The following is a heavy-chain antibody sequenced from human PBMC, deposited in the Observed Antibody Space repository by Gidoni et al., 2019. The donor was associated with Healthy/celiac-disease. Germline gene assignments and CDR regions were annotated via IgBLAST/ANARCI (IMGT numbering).Heavy chain of an antibody. V-gene: IGHV4-34*01. Sequence: QVQLQQWGAGLSKPAETLSLTAAVYGGSFSGYYWSWIRQPPWKGLEWIGEINHSGSTNYNPSLKRRVTISVVTSKNQFALKLSSVTAADTAVYYCASYRYFYGSGVLFDYWGQGTLVTVSS. CDR1: GGSFSGYY. CDR3: ASYRYFYGSGVLFDY. D-gene: IGHD3-10*01. J-gene: IGHJ4*02. CDR2: INHSGST.